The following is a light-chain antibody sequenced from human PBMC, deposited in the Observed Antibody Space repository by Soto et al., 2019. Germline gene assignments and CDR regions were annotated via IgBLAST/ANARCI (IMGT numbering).Light chain of an antibody. J-gene: IGKJ1*01. Sequence: DIQMTQSPSTLSASVGDRVTITCRASQSISSWLAWYQQKPVKAPKLLIYKASSLESGGPSRFSGSGSGTEFTLTISSLQPDDFATYYCQQYNSYPWTFGQGTKVEIK. V-gene: IGKV1-5*03. CDR2: KAS. CDR1: QSISSW. CDR3: QQYNSYPWT.